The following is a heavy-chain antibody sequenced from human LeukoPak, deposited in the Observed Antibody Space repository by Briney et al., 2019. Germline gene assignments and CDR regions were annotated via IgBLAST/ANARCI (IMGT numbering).Heavy chain of an antibody. J-gene: IGHJ4*02. CDR1: GFTFSNYW. CDR2: ISGSGGST. D-gene: IGHD3-10*01. V-gene: IGHV3-23*01. Sequence: TGGSLRLSCAASGFTFSNYWMTWVRQAPGKGLEWVSAISGSGGSTYYADSVKGRFTISRDNSKNTLYLQMNSLRAEDTAVYYCAKIMVRGVPTDYWGQGTLVTVSS. CDR3: AKIMVRGVPTDY.